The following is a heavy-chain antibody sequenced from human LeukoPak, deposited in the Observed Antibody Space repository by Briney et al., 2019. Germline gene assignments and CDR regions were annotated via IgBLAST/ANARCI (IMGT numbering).Heavy chain of an antibody. CDR3: ARSCSSTSCYSSADWFDP. CDR2: IYHSGST. J-gene: IGHJ5*02. D-gene: IGHD2-2*01. Sequence: PLGTLSLTCAVSGGSISSSNWWSWVRQPPGKGLEWIGEIYHSGSTNYNPSLKSRVTISVDKSKNQFSLKLSSVTAADTAVYYCARSCSSTSCYSSADWFDPWGQGTLVTVSS. CDR1: GGSISSSNW. V-gene: IGHV4-4*02.